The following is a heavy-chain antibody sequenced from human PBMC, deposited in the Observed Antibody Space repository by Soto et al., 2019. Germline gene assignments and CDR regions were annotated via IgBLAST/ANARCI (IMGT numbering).Heavy chain of an antibody. CDR2: ISGSGGST. Sequence: GGSLSLSCAASGFTFSSYAMIWVRQAPGKGLEWGSAISGSGGSTYYADSVKGRFTTSRDTSKTTLYLQMNSLRAEDTAVYYCAKNLAGTKAIDYWGQGTLVTVSS. D-gene: IGHD6-19*01. J-gene: IGHJ4*02. V-gene: IGHV3-23*01. CDR1: GFTFSSYA. CDR3: AKNLAGTKAIDY.